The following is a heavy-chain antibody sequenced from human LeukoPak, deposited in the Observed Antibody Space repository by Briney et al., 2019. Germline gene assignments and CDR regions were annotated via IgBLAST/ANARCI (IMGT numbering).Heavy chain of an antibody. CDR3: ASSNYLESSGYDY. CDR2: IYYSGST. CDR1: GGSISSGDYY. J-gene: IGHJ4*02. D-gene: IGHD3-22*01. Sequence: SQTLSLTCTVSGGSISSGDYYWSWIRQPPGKGLEWIGYIYYSGSTYYNPSLKSRVTISVDTSKNHFSLKLSSVTAADTAVYYCASSNYLESSGYDYWGRGTLVTVPS. V-gene: IGHV4-30-4*08.